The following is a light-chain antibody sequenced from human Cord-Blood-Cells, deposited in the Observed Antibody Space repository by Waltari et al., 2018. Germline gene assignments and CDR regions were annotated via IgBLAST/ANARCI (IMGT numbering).Light chain of an antibody. J-gene: IGLJ3*02. CDR2: DVS. CDR1: SSDVGGYNY. V-gene: IGLV2-14*01. Sequence: QSALTQPASVSGSPGQSITISCTGTSSDVGGYNYVSWYQQHPGKAPKLMIYDVSKRPSGVSNRFSGSKSGNTASLTSSGLQAEDEADYYCSSYTSSSTFGVFGGGTKLTVL. CDR3: SSYTSSSTFGV.